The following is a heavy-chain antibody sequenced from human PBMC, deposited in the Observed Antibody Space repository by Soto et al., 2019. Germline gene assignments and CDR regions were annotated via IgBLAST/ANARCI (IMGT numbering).Heavy chain of an antibody. D-gene: IGHD2-15*01. V-gene: IGHV3-15*01. CDR2: IKSKTDGGTT. CDR3: ARDRYCSGGSCWPYY. CDR1: GFTFSNAW. Sequence: GGSLRLSCAASGFTFSNAWMSWVRQAPGKGLEWVGRIKSKTDGGTTDYAAPVKGRFTISRDDSKNTLYLQMNSLRAEDTAVYYCARDRYCSGGSCWPYYWGQGTLVTVSS. J-gene: IGHJ4*02.